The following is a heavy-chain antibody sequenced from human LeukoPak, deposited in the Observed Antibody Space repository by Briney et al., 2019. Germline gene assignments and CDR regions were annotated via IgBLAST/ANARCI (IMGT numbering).Heavy chain of an antibody. Sequence: SETLSLTCTVSGGSISSSSYYWGWIRQPPGKGLEWIGSIYYSGSTYYNPSLKSRVTISVDTSKNQFSLKLSSVTAADTAVYYCARHARIGRLLWFGELPQWYFDYWGQGTLVTVSS. CDR2: IYYSGST. J-gene: IGHJ4*02. D-gene: IGHD3-10*01. CDR3: ARHARIGRLLWFGELPQWYFDY. CDR1: GGSISSSSYY. V-gene: IGHV4-39*01.